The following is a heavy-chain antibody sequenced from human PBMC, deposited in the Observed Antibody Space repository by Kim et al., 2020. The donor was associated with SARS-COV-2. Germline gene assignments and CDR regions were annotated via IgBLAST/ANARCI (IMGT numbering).Heavy chain of an antibody. J-gene: IGHJ4*02. V-gene: IGHV3-23*01. CDR3: AKDGPRSYFEYYDILTGYYFDY. CDR2: ISGSGGST. D-gene: IGHD3-9*01. CDR1: GFTFSSYA. Sequence: GGSLRLSCAASGFTFSSYAMSWVRQAPGKGLEWVSAISGSGGSTYYADSVKGRFTISRDNSKNTLYLQMNSLRAEDTAVYYCAKDGPRSYFEYYDILTGYYFDYWGQGTLVTVSS.